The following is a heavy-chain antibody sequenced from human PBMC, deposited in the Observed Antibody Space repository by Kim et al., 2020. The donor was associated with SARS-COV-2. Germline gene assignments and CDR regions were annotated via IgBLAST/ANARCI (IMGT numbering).Heavy chain of an antibody. Sequence: ASVKVSCKASGYTFTSYYMHWVRQAPGQGLEWMGIINPSGGSTSYAQKFQGRVTMTRDTSTSTVYMELSSLRSEDTAVYYCAREMGGDYGDYGGLDYWGQGTLVTVSS. J-gene: IGHJ4*02. V-gene: IGHV1-46*01. D-gene: IGHD4-17*01. CDR3: AREMGGDYGDYGGLDY. CDR1: GYTFTSYY. CDR2: INPSGGST.